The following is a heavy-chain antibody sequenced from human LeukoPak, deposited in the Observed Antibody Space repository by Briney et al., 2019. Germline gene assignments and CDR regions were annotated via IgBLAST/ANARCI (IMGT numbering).Heavy chain of an antibody. D-gene: IGHD5-12*01. CDR1: GFTFSSYG. J-gene: IGHJ3*02. CDR3: ARLADSGYAPEAFDI. Sequence: PGRSLRLSCAASGFTFSSYGMHWVRQAPGKGLEWVAVISYGGSNKYYADSVKGRFTISRDNSKNTLYLQMNSLRAEDTAVYYCARLADSGYAPEAFDIWGQGTMVTVSS. CDR2: ISYGGSNK. V-gene: IGHV3-30*03.